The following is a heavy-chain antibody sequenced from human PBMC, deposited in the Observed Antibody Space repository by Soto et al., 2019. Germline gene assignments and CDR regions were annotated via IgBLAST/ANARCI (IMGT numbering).Heavy chain of an antibody. V-gene: IGHV1-8*01. D-gene: IGHD3-3*01. Sequence: AASVKVSCKASGYTFTSYDINWVRQATGQGLEWMGWMNPNSGNTGYAQKFQGRVTMTRNTSISTAYMELSSLRSEDTAVYYCARGSLLEWLLSNPYYYYGMDVWGQGTTVTVSS. CDR1: GYTFTSYD. J-gene: IGHJ6*02. CDR2: MNPNSGNT. CDR3: ARGSLLEWLLSNPYYYYGMDV.